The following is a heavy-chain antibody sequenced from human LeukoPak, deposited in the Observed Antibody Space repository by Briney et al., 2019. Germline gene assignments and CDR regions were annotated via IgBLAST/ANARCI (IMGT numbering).Heavy chain of an antibody. Sequence: SETLSLTCTVSGGSISSYYWSWIRQPPGKGLEWIGYIYYSGSTNYNPSLKSRVTISVDTSKNQFSLELSSVTAADTAVYYCARTNYGDYPTYYFDYWGQGTLVTVSS. CDR3: ARTNYGDYPTYYFDY. CDR1: GGSISSYY. V-gene: IGHV4-59*01. J-gene: IGHJ4*02. CDR2: IYYSGST. D-gene: IGHD4-17*01.